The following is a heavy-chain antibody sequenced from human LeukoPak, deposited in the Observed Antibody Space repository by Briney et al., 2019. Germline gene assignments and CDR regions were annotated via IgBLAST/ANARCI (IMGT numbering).Heavy chain of an antibody. CDR2: ISSSSSYI. CDR1: GFNFIVYR. Sequence: SGGSLRLSCAASGFNFIVYRMNWVRQAPGKGLEWVSSISSSSSYIYYADSVKGRFTISRDNAKNSLYLQMNSLRAEDTAVYYCARTRTLPIAGGFDTWGQGSLVTVSS. V-gene: IGHV3-21*01. D-gene: IGHD3-16*01. CDR3: ARTRTLPIAGGFDT. J-gene: IGHJ5*02.